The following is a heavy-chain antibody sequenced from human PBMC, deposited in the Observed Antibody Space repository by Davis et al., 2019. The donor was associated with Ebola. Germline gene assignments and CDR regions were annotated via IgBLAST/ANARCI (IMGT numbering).Heavy chain of an antibody. CDR2: IYYSGST. V-gene: IGHV4-61*01. CDR1: GGSVSSGSYY. D-gene: IGHD2-2*01. CDR3: ARETFYQLLPNARFDP. J-gene: IGHJ5*02. Sequence: PSETLSLTCTVSGGSVSSGSYYWSWIRQPPGKGLEWIGYIYYSGSTNYNPSLKSRVTISVDTSKNQFSLKLSSVTAADTAVYYCARETFYQLLPNARFDPWGQGTLVTVSS.